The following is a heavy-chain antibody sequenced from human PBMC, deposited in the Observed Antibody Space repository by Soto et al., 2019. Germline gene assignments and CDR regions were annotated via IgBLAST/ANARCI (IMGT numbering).Heavy chain of an antibody. V-gene: IGHV4-59*08. Sequence: SETLSLTCTVSGGSISSYYWSWIRQPPGKGLEWIGYIYYSGSTNYNPSLKSRVTISVDTSKNQFSLKLSSVTAADTAVYYCARVSYFWSGYARLYFDYWGQGTLVTVSS. CDR3: ARVSYFWSGYARLYFDY. CDR1: GGSISSYY. J-gene: IGHJ4*02. CDR2: IYYSGST. D-gene: IGHD3-3*01.